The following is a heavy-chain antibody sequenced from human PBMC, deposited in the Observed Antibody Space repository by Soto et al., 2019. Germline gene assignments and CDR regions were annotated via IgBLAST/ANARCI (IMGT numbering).Heavy chain of an antibody. CDR2: IYPGGST. V-gene: IGHV3-66*01. D-gene: IGHD5-18*01. CDR3: ARSYSYPYYFDY. CDR1: GFTISNTY. Sequence: GGSLRLSCAASGFTISNTYMNWVRQAPGKGLERVSVIYPGGSTYYADSVKGRFTISRDNSKNTLYFEMNSLRTEDAAVYYCARSYSYPYYFDYWGQGTPVTVSS. J-gene: IGHJ4*02.